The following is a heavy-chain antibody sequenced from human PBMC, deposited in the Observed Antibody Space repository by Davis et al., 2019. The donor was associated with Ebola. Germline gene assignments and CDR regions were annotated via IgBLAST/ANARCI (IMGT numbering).Heavy chain of an antibody. Sequence: MPSETLSLTFAVYGGSFSGYYWTWLRQPPGKGLEWIGEINYSGSTNYNPSLKSRVTISVDTSKNQFSLKLSSVTAADTAVYYCARGGGFGGYGMDVWGQGTTVTVSS. J-gene: IGHJ6*02. CDR2: INYSGST. D-gene: IGHD3-10*01. CDR3: ARGGGFGGYGMDV. CDR1: GGSFSGYY. V-gene: IGHV4-34*01.